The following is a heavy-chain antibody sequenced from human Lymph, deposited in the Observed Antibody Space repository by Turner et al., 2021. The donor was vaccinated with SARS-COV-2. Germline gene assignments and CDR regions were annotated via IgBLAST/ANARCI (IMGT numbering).Heavy chain of an antibody. CDR1: GSTFDDYG. CDR2: INWNGGST. J-gene: IGHJ4*02. D-gene: IGHD7-27*01. V-gene: IGHV3-20*01. CDR3: ARGTGAADY. Sequence: EVQLVESGGGVVRPGGSLRLSCAAAGSTFDDYGMSCVRQAPGRGLEWVSNINWNGGSTGYADSVKGRFTISRDNAKNSLYLQVNSLRAEDTALYHCARGTGAADYWGQGTLVTVSS.